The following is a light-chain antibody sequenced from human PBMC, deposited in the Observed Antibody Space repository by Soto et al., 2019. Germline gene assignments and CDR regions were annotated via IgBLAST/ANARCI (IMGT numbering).Light chain of an antibody. J-gene: IGLJ2*01. CDR3: QSYDSSLSGSKV. CDR1: SSNIGAGHD. V-gene: IGLV1-40*01. Sequence: QSVLTQPPSVSGAPGQRVAISCTGSSSNIGAGHDVHWYQQVPGTAPRLLIYGNNNRPSGVPDRFSGSKSGTSASLASTGLQAEDEADDYCQSYDSSLSGSKVFGAGTKLTVL. CDR2: GNN.